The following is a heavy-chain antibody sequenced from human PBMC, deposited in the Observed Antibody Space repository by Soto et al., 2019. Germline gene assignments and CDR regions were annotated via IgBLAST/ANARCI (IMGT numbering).Heavy chain of an antibody. V-gene: IGHV1-46*01. Sequence: ASVKVSCKXSGYTFTHYYIHWVRQAPGQGLEWMGIINPNGGSTTYAQKFRAGFTMTRDTSTSTVYMELSSLRSEDSAVYYCATSVNSAMAFDYWGQGTLVTVSS. CDR1: GYTFTHYY. CDR2: INPNGGST. CDR3: ATSVNSAMAFDY. J-gene: IGHJ4*02. D-gene: IGHD5-18*01.